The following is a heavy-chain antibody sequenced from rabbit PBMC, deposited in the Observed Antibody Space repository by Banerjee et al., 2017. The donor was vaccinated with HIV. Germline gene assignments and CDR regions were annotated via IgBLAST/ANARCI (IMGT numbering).Heavy chain of an antibody. CDR1: GFTFSSYW. CDR2: IYTGDVST. D-gene: IGHD6-1*01. V-gene: IGHV1S45*01. J-gene: IGHJ4*01. CDR3: VRGDLLGYDYATLHL. Sequence: QEQLVESGGGLVTPGASLTLTCTGSGFTFSSYWICWVRQAPGKGLEWIGCIYTGDVSTYYASWVNGRFTSSKTSSTTVTLQMTSLTAADTATYFCVRGDLLGYDYATLHLWGPGTLVTVS.